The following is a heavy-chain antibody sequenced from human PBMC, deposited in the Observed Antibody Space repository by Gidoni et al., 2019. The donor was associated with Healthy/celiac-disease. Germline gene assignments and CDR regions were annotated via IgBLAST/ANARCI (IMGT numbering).Heavy chain of an antibody. CDR3: EKRPGVRFVEWLLSGD. Sequence: EVQLLESGGGLVQPGGSLRLSCAASVFTFSSYAMSWVRQAPGKGLEWVSAIRGSGGRTYYADSVKGRFTISRDNSKNTLYLQMNSLRAEDTAVYYCEKRPGVRFVEWLLSGDWGQGTLVTVSS. J-gene: IGHJ4*02. V-gene: IGHV3-23*01. CDR2: IRGSGGRT. D-gene: IGHD3-3*01. CDR1: VFTFSSYA.